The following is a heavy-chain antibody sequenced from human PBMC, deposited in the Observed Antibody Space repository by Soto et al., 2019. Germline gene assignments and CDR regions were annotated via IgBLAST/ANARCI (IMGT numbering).Heavy chain of an antibody. CDR1: GFTFSDYG. V-gene: IGHV3-33*01. CDR2: VWFDGSSQ. Sequence: GSLRLSCVASGFTFSDYGIHWVRQAPDKGLEWVAVVWFDGSSQYYGDSVKGRFTISRDNSNNTVDLQMNNLRAEDTPVYYCARVDFGGNPYYFDYWRQGTPVSASS. D-gene: IGHD1-1*01. CDR3: ARVDFGGNPYYFDY. J-gene: IGHJ4*02.